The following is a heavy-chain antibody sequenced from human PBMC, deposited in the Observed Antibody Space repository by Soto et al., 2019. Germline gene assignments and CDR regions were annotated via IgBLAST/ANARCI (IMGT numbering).Heavy chain of an antibody. V-gene: IGHV4-31*03. Sequence: PSETLSLTCTVSGGSISSGGYYWSWIRQHPGKGLEWIGYIYYSGSTYYNPSLKSRVTISVDTSKNQFSLKLSSVTAEDTAVYYCARDGGYDVLTSQYILLYCLDDWGLGTLVTASS. D-gene: IGHD3-9*01. CDR2: IYYSGST. CDR3: ARDGGYDVLTSQYILLYCLDD. J-gene: IGHJ4*02. CDR1: GGSISSGGYY.